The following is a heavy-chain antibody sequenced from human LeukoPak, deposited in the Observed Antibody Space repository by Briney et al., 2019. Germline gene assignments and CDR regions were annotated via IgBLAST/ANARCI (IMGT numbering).Heavy chain of an antibody. Sequence: SVKVSCKASGGTFSSYAISWVRQAPGQGLEWMGGIIPIFGTANYAQKFQGRVTITADESTSTAYMELSSLRSEDTAVYYCARDRGPATATAFDYWGQGTLVTVSS. V-gene: IGHV1-69*13. D-gene: IGHD2-15*01. CDR3: ARDRGPATATAFDY. CDR2: IIPIFGTA. J-gene: IGHJ4*02. CDR1: GGTFSSYA.